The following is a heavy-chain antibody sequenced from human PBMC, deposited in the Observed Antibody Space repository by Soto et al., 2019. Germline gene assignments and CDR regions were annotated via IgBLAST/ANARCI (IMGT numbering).Heavy chain of an antibody. Sequence: EVQLVESGGGVVRPGGSLRLSCAASGFTFDDYGMSWVRQTPGKGLEWVAGIDWNGDTSGYTDSVKGRFTISRDNARNSLYLQMNSLRAEDTALYYCARRWFGEYYYFGLDVWGQGTTVTVSS. CDR1: GFTFDDYG. CDR3: ARRWFGEYYYFGLDV. J-gene: IGHJ6*02. CDR2: IDWNGDTS. D-gene: IGHD3-10*01. V-gene: IGHV3-20*04.